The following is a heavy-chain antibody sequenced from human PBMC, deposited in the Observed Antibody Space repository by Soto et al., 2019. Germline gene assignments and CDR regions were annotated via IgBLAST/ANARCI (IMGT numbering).Heavy chain of an antibody. CDR1: GFTFSSYS. D-gene: IGHD6-19*01. CDR3: ARPSGWYEGGFDY. Sequence: EVQLVESGGGLVKPGGSLRLSCAASGFTFSSYSMNWVRQAPGKGLEWVSSISSSSSYIYYADSVKGRFTISRDNAKNTLYLKMNSLRAEDTAVYYCARPSGWYEGGFDYWGQGTLVTVSS. CDR2: ISSSSSYI. V-gene: IGHV3-21*01. J-gene: IGHJ4*02.